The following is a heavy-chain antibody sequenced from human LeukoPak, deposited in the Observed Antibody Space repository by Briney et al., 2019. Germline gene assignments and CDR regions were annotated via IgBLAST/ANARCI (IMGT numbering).Heavy chain of an antibody. CDR2: ISSSSSYI. J-gene: IGHJ4*02. CDR3: ARDLVSGTMGY. CDR1: GFTFSSYS. Sequence: GGSLRLSCAASGFTFSSYSTNWVRQAPGKGLQWVSSISSSSSYIYYADSVKGRFTISRDNAKNSLYLQMNSLRAEGTAVYYCARDLVSGTMGYWGQGTLVTVSS. D-gene: IGHD3-10*01. V-gene: IGHV3-21*01.